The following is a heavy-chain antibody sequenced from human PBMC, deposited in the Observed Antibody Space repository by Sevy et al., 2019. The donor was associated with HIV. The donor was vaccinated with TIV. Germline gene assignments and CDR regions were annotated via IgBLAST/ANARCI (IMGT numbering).Heavy chain of an antibody. CDR2: ISGSGGST. V-gene: IGHV3-23*01. CDR3: ARPNRWGSKDYYGMDV. CDR1: GFTFSSYA. J-gene: IGHJ6*02. D-gene: IGHD3-16*01. Sequence: GGSLRLSCAASGFTFSSYAMSWVRQAPEKGLEWVSAISGSGGSTYYADSVKGRFTISRDNSKNTLYVQMNSLRAEDTAVYYCARPNRWGSKDYYGMDVWGQGTTVTVSS.